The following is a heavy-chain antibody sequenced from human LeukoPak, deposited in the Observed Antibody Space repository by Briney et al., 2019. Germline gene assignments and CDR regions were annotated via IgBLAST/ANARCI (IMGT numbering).Heavy chain of an antibody. CDR1: GYSFTSYW. V-gene: IGHV5-51*01. J-gene: IGHJ4*02. CDR2: IYPGDSDT. CDR3: ARRRRAYSSSSPYYFDY. Sequence: GESLRISCKGSGYSFTSYWIGWVRQMPGKGLEWMGIIYPGDSDTRYSPSFQGQVTISADKSISTAYLQWSSLKASDTAMYYCARRRRAYSSSSPYYFDYWGQGTLVTVSS. D-gene: IGHD6-6*01.